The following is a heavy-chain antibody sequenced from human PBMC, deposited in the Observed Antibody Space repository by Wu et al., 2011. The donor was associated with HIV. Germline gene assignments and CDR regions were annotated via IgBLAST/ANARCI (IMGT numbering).Heavy chain of an antibody. CDR2: IIPIFGTA. CDR1: GGTFSSYA. D-gene: IGHD4-17*01. CDR3: ARRAVLAMTTVTTGYYYGMDV. Sequence: QVQLVQSGAEVKKPGSSVKVSCKASGGTFSSYAISWVRQAPGQGLEWMGGIIPIFGTANYAQKFQGRVTITTDESTSTAYMELSSLRSEDTAVYYCARRAVLAMTTVTTGYYYGMDVWGQGTTVTVSS. V-gene: IGHV1-69*05. J-gene: IGHJ6*02.